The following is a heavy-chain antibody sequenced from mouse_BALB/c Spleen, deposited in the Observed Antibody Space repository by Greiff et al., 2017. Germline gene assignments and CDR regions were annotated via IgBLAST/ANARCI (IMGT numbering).Heavy chain of an antibody. V-gene: IGHV1S22*01. Sequence: LHQPGSELVRPGASVKLSCKASGYTFTSYWMHWVKQRPGQGLEWIGNIYPGSGSTNYDEKFKSKATLTVDTSSSTAYMQLSSLTSEDSAVYYCTREGMDYWGQGTSVTVSS. J-gene: IGHJ4*01. CDR3: TREGMDY. CDR1: GYTFTSYW. CDR2: IYPGSGST.